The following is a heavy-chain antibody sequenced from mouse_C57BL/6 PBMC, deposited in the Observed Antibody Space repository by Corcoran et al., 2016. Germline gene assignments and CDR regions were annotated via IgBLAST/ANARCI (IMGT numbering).Heavy chain of an antibody. V-gene: IGHV1-19*01. J-gene: IGHJ2*01. CDR1: GYTFPDYY. CDR2: INPYNGGT. Sequence: EVQLQQSGPVLVKPGASVKMSCKASGYTFPDYYMNWVKQSHGKSLEWIGVINPYNGGTSYNQKFKGKATLSVDKSSSTAYMELNSLTSEDSAVYYCARADYGSPYYLDYWGQGTTLTVSS. CDR3: ARADYGSPYYLDY. D-gene: IGHD1-1*01.